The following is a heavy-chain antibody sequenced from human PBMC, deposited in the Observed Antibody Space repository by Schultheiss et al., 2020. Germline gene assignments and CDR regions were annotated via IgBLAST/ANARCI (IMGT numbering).Heavy chain of an antibody. D-gene: IGHD4-17*01. Sequence: GGSLRLSCAASGFTFSSYGMHWVRQAPGKGLEWVAVIWYDGSNKYYADSVKGRFTISRDNSKNTLYLQMNSLRAEDTAVYYCARDQNDYGDYRDFDYWGQGTLVTVSS. CDR1: GFTFSSYG. CDR2: IWYDGSNK. J-gene: IGHJ4*02. V-gene: IGHV3-33*01. CDR3: ARDQNDYGDYRDFDY.